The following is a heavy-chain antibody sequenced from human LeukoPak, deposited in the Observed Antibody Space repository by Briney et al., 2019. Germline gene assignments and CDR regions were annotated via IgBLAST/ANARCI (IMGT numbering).Heavy chain of an antibody. CDR3: ARRRGAYYYMDV. J-gene: IGHJ6*03. D-gene: IGHD3-16*01. CDR1: GYTFTGYY. V-gene: IGHV1-2*02. Sequence: ASVNVSCKASGYTFTGYYMHWVRQAPGQGLEWMGWINPNSGGTNYAQKFQGRVTMTRDTSISTAYMELSRLRSDDTAVYYCARRRGAYYYMDVWGKGTTVTVSS. CDR2: INPNSGGT.